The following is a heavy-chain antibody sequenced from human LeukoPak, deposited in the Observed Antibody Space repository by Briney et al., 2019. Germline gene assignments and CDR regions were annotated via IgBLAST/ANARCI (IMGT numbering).Heavy chain of an antibody. CDR1: GGSISSGGYS. Sequence: KSSETLSLTCAVSGGSISSGGYSWSWIRQPPGKGLEWIGYIYHSGSTYYNPSLKSRVTISVDTSKNQFSLKVRSVTAADTAVYYCARGHSSVVTAIPYYFDYWGRGTLVTVSS. CDR3: ARGHSSVVTAIPYYFDY. J-gene: IGHJ4*02. CDR2: IYHSGST. D-gene: IGHD2-21*02. V-gene: IGHV4-30-2*01.